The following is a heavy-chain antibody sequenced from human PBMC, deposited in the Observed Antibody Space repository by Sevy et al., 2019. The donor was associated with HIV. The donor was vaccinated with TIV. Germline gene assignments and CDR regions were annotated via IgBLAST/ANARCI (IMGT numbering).Heavy chain of an antibody. CDR3: AGENAWGRGYS. D-gene: IGHD1-26*01. J-gene: IGHJ4*02. V-gene: IGHV4-59*11. CDR2: IYYNGHI. Sequence: SETLSLTCTVSGVSITSLYWNWIRQPPGKGLEWVANIYYNGHINYNPSLKSRVTLSLDTSKKQFSLRLSSVTAADTAMYYCAGENAWGRGYSWGQGTLVTVSS. CDR1: GVSITSLY.